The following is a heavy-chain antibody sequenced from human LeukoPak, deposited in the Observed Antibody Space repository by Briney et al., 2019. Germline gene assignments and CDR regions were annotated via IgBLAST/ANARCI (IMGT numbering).Heavy chain of an antibody. J-gene: IGHJ6*03. CDR3: ARVANSNSPYYYMDV. V-gene: IGHV3-48*03. Sequence: GGSLRLSCAASGFTFSSYEMNWVRQGPGKGLGWVSSISRSGSTKYYADSVKGRFTISRDNAKDSLFLQMNSLRAEDTAVYYCARVANSNSPYYYMDVWGKGTTVTVSS. CDR1: GFTFSSYE. D-gene: IGHD2-2*01. CDR2: ISRSGSTK.